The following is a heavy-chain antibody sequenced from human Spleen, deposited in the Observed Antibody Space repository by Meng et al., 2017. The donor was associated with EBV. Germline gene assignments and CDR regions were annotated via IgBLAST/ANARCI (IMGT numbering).Heavy chain of an antibody. J-gene: IGHJ4*02. Sequence: QDPLVRSGAEVKKPGASLKVSCKASGYTFTNYGVSRVRQAPGEGLEWMGWISGYNGVTNYAHKFQGRVTITTDPSTNTVYMELTSLTSDDTAVYFCARDLTFYYDSSGYCSGYWGQGTLVTVSS. CDR1: GYTFTNYG. V-gene: IGHV1-18*01. D-gene: IGHD3-22*01. CDR3: ARDLTFYYDSSGYCSGY. CDR2: ISGYNGVT.